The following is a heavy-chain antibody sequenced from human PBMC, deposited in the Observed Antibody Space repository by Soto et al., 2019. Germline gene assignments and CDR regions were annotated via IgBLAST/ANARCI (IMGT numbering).Heavy chain of an antibody. CDR3: ARPSPRYCSGGSCLEFPDAFDI. CDR2: IYYSGST. CDR1: GGSISSSSYY. D-gene: IGHD2-15*01. V-gene: IGHV4-39*01. J-gene: IGHJ3*02. Sequence: QLQLQESGPGLVKPSETLSLTCTVSGGSISSSSYYWGWIRQPPGKGLEWIGSIYYSGSTYYNPSLKSRVTLSVDTSKNQFSLKLSSVTAADTAVYYCARPSPRYCSGGSCLEFPDAFDIWGQGTMVTVSS.